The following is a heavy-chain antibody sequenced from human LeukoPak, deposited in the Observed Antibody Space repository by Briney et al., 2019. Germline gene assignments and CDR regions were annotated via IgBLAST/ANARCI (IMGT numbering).Heavy chain of an antibody. D-gene: IGHD6-19*01. CDR2: IYSGGST. J-gene: IGHJ4*02. V-gene: IGHV3-66*02. CDR3: AATPGIAVFDY. CDR1: GFTVSSNY. Sequence: GRSLRLSCAASGFTVSSNYMSWVRQAPGKGLEWVSVIYSGGSTYYADSVKGRFTISRDNSKNTLYLQMNSLRAEDTAVYYCAATPGIAVFDYWGQGTLVTVSS.